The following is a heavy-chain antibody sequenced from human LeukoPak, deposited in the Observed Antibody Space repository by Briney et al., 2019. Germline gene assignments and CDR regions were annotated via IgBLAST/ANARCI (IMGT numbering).Heavy chain of an antibody. Sequence: SETLSLTCTVSGGSISSYYWSWIRQPPGKGLEWIGSVYYSGSTNYKPSLKSRVTISVDTSKNQFSLKLSSVTAADTAMYYCARVGCSGGTCYGSRGAFDIWGQGTMVTVSS. V-gene: IGHV4-59*12. J-gene: IGHJ3*02. CDR3: ARVGCSGGTCYGSRGAFDI. CDR1: GGSISSYY. CDR2: VYYSGST. D-gene: IGHD2-15*01.